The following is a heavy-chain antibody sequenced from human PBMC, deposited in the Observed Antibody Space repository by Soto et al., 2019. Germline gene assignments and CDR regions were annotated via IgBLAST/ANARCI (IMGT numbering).Heavy chain of an antibody. D-gene: IGHD6-19*01. CDR2: IWYDGSNK. CDR3: ARVVAGTSHYYYGMDV. J-gene: IGHJ6*02. CDR1: GFTFSSYG. V-gene: IGHV3-33*01. Sequence: QVQLVESGGGVVQPGRSLRLSCAASGFTFSSYGMHWVRQAPGKGLEWVAVIWYDGSNKYYADSVKGRFTISRDNSKKTLDVQMNSLRAEDTAVYYCARVVAGTSHYYYGMDVWGQGTTVTVSS.